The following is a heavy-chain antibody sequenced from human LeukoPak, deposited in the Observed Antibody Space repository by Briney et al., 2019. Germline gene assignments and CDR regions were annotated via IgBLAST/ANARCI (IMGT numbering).Heavy chain of an antibody. CDR3: ARAGWIFGVVLWSDP. CDR1: GGSISSGGYY. V-gene: IGHV4-31*03. Sequence: PSETLSLTCTVSGGSISSGGYYWSWIRQHPGKGLEWIGYIYYSGSTYYNPSLKSRVTISVDTSKNQFSLKLSSVTAADTAVYYCARAGWIFGVVLWSDPWGQGTLVTVSS. CDR2: IYYSGST. D-gene: IGHD3-3*01. J-gene: IGHJ5*02.